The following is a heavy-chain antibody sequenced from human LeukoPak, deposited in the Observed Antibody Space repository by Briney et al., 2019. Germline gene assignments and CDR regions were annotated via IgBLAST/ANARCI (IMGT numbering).Heavy chain of an antibody. CDR2: LYYTGSA. D-gene: IGHD1-26*01. Sequence: SETLSLTCTVSGGSIISAAYYWAWTRQSPGKGLEWIGGLYYTGSAYYNPSLKSRVTIFVDTSKKQFSLKLTSVTAGDTAVYYCARQGGSPDWFDPWGQGTLVIVSS. J-gene: IGHJ5*02. CDR3: ARQGGSPDWFDP. CDR1: GGSIISAAYY. V-gene: IGHV4-39*01.